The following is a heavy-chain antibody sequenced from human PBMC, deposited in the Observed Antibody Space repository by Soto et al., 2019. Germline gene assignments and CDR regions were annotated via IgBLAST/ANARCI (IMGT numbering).Heavy chain of an antibody. V-gene: IGHV4-34*01. CDR2: INHSGST. CDR1: GGSFSGYY. CDR3: ARGGYSYGYSRYYYYYYGMDV. J-gene: IGHJ6*02. D-gene: IGHD5-18*01. Sequence: SETLSLTCAVYGGSFSGYYWSWIRQPPGKGLEWIGEINHSGSTNYNPSLKSRVSISVDTSKNQFSLKLSSVTAADTAVYYCARGGYSYGYSRYYYYYYGMDVWGQGTTVTVSS.